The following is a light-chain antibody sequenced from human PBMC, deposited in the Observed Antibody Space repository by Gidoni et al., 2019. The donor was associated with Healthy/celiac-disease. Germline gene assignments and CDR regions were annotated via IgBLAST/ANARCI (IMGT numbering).Light chain of an antibody. CDR1: SSDVGGYNY. V-gene: IGLV2-14*01. Sequence: QSALTQPASVSGSPGHSITISCTRTSSDVGGYNYVSWYQQHPGKAPKRMIYEVSNRPSGVSNRFSGSKSGNTASLTISGLQAEDEADYYCSSYTSSSTLEVFGGGTKLTVL. J-gene: IGLJ2*01. CDR2: EVS. CDR3: SSYTSSSTLEV.